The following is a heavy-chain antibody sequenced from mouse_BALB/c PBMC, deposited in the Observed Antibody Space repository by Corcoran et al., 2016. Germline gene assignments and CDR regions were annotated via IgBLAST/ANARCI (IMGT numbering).Heavy chain of an antibody. CDR1: GSSFTVYY. CDR2: INPYNGAT. V-gene: IGHV1-26*01. Sequence: EVQLQQSGTELVKPGASVKISCKASGSSFTVYYMHWVKQRHVKSLEWIGRINPYNGATSYNQNFKDKASLTVDKSSSTAYMELHSLTSEDSAVYYCARDYGSSYYAMDYWGQGTSVTVSS. D-gene: IGHD1-1*01. J-gene: IGHJ4*01. CDR3: ARDYGSSYYAMDY.